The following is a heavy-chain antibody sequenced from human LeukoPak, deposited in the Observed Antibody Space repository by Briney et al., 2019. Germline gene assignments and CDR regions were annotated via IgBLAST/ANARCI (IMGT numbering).Heavy chain of an antibody. D-gene: IGHD1-14*01. V-gene: IGHV3-13*04. CDR3: GGRRAGRGGDFYFDY. Sequence: GGSLRLSYAASGLRSSSYDMHWVRQATGKGLEWVSGIGVSGNTYYPGSVKGRFTISRENAKSSLYIQMNSLRAWVTAVDYCGGRRAGRGGDFYFDYWGQGTLVTVSS. CDR1: GLRSSSYD. CDR2: IGVSGNT. J-gene: IGHJ4*02.